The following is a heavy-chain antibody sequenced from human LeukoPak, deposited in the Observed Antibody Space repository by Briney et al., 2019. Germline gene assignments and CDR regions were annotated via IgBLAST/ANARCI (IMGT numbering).Heavy chain of an antibody. D-gene: IGHD3-22*01. CDR3: ARGGDSSGYYNWFDP. J-gene: IGHJ5*02. V-gene: IGHV4-30-2*01. CDR2: IYHSGST. CDR1: GGSISSGDYS. Sequence: SETLSLTCAVSGGSISSGDYSWSWIRQPPGEGLEWIGYIYHSGSTYYNPSLKSRVTMSVDRSKNQFSLKLSSVTAADTAVYYCARGGDSSGYYNWFDPWGQGTLVTVSS.